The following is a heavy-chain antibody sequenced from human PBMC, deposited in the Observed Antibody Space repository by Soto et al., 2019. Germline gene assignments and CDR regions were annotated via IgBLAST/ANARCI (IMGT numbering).Heavy chain of an antibody. CDR3: ARDIVIMVYASSLGRSGVDYGDSARFDY. Sequence: QVQLVQSGSAVKKPGASVKVSCKASGYTFTSYGVSWVRQAPGQGLEWIGWISDHNGNTKYAQKFQGRVTMTIATSTSTAYMELRSLRSDDPALYYCARDIVIMVYASSLGRSGVDYGDSARFDYWGHGTLVTVSS. D-gene: IGHD2-8*01. CDR1: GYTFTSYG. V-gene: IGHV1-18*04. J-gene: IGHJ4*01. CDR2: ISDHNGNT.